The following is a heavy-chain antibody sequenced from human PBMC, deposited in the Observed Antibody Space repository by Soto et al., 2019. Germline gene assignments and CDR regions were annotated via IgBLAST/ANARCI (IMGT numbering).Heavy chain of an antibody. CDR2: ISGSGGST. CDR1: GFTFSSYA. J-gene: IGHJ4*02. V-gene: IGHV3-23*01. Sequence: GGSLRLSCAASGFTFSSYAMSWVRQAPGKGLEWVSAISGSGGSTYYADSVKGRFTISRDNSKNTLYLQMNSLRAEDTAVYYCAKPGAHGSYDWVLFDYWGQGTLVTVSS. CDR3: AKPGAHGSYDWVLFDY. D-gene: IGHD1-26*01.